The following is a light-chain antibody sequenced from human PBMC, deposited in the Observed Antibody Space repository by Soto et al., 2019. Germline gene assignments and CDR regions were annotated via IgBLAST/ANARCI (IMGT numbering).Light chain of an antibody. Sequence: EIVMTQSPVTLSVSPGERATLSCRASQSVSSNLACYQQKPAQAPSLLIYGAFTRATGIPARFSGTGSGTEFTLTISSLQSEDFALYYCQQYNDWPLTFGQGTKVDI. V-gene: IGKV3-15*01. CDR2: GAF. CDR3: QQYNDWPLT. J-gene: IGKJ1*01. CDR1: QSVSSN.